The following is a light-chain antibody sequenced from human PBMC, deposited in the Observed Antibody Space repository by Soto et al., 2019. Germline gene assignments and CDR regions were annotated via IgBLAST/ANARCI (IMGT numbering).Light chain of an antibody. CDR2: EVS. J-gene: IGLJ1*01. V-gene: IGLV2-14*01. CDR1: ASDVGAYDY. CDR3: SSSTSSSTLV. Sequence: QSALTQPPSVSGSPGQSITISCTGTASDVGAYDYVSWYQHHPGKPPKLLIFEVSDRPSGVSNRFSGSKSGNTASLTISGRQHEDEADYYCSSSTSSSTLVFGTVTKLTVL.